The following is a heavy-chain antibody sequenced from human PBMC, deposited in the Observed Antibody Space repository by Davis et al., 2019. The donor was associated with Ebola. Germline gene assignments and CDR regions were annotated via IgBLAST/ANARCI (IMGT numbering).Heavy chain of an antibody. CDR1: GGTFSSYG. V-gene: IGHV1-18*01. D-gene: IGHD2-21*02. J-gene: IGHJ6*02. CDR3: ARLGGDLHYYDMDV. Sequence: ASVKVSCKASGGTFSSYGISWVRQAPGQGLEWMGWISAYIGNTNYAQKLQGRVTMTTDTSTSTAYMELRSLRSDDTAVYYCARLGGDLHYYDMDVWGQGTTVTVSS. CDR2: ISAYIGNT.